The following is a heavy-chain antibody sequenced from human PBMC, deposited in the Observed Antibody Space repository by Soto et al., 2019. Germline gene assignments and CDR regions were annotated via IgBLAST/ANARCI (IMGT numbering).Heavy chain of an antibody. CDR3: ARGVSTTWYEPTDY. CDR2: ISAYNGNT. J-gene: IGHJ4*02. Sequence: QVQLVQSGAEVKKPGASVKVSCKASGYTFNSHGISWVRQAPGHGLEWMGWISAYNGNTNYAQRLKGRVIMTTDTSTSTAYMDLRSLTFDDTAVYYCARGVSTTWYEPTDYWGQGTLVTVSS. V-gene: IGHV1-18*04. CDR1: GYTFNSHG. D-gene: IGHD6-13*01.